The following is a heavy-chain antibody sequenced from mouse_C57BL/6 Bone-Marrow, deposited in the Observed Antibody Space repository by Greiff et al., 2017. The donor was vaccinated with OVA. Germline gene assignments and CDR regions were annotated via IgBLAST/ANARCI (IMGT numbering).Heavy chain of an antibody. V-gene: IGHV1-4*01. CDR1: GYTFTSYT. D-gene: IGHD3-2*01. CDR2: TNPSSGYN. CDR3: ARLRQDCDV. J-gene: IGHJ1*03. Sequence: VKLQESGAELARPCASVKMSCKASGYTFTSYTMHWVKQRPGPGLEWIGYTNPSSGYNKYNQKFKDKATLTADKSSSTAYMQLSSLTSEDSAVYYCARLRQDCDVWGTGTTVTVSS.